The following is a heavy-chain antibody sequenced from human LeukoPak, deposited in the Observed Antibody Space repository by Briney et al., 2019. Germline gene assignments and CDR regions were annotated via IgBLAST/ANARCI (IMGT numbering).Heavy chain of an antibody. Sequence: PGGSLRLSCAASVFTFSTYNMNWVRQAPGKGLEWVSSITSSSRYTFYADSVKGRFTISRDNAKRSVYLQMNSLGVEDTAVYYCARDIHSVAFDIWGQGTMVTVSS. CDR1: VFTFSTYN. CDR3: ARDIHSVAFDI. V-gene: IGHV3-21*01. J-gene: IGHJ3*02. CDR2: ITSSSRYT.